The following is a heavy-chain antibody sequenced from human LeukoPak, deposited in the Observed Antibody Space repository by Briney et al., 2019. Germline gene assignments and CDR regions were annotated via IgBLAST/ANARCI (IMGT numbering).Heavy chain of an antibody. J-gene: IGHJ4*02. Sequence: GASVKVSCKASGGTFSSYAISWVRQAPGQGLEWMGWINPNSDGTNYAQKFQGRVTMTRDTSISTAYMELSRLRSDDTAVYYCARGKVPAAPYWGQGTLVTVSS. CDR1: GGTFSSYA. CDR2: INPNSDGT. CDR3: ARGKVPAAPY. V-gene: IGHV1-2*02. D-gene: IGHD2-2*01.